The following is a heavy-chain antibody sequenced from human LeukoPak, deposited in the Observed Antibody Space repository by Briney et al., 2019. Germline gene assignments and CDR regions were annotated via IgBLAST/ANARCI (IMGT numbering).Heavy chain of an antibody. CDR1: GYSFTSYW. J-gene: IGHJ4*02. D-gene: IGHD3-10*01. V-gene: IGHV5-51*01. CDR2: IYSGDSDT. CDR3: ARKGSPTFDY. Sequence: AESLKISCKGSGYSFTSYWIGWVRQMPGKGLEWMGIIYSGDSDTRYSASFQGQVTISSDKSISTTYLQWSSLKASDTAMYYCARKGSPTFDYWGQGTLVTVSS.